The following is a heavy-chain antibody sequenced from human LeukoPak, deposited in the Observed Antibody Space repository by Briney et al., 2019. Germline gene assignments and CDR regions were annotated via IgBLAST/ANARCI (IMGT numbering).Heavy chain of an antibody. Sequence: SVNVSFKASGFTFTSSSLQRVRQARGQRLEWIGWIVVGRGNTNYAQKFQERVRITRDMTTSTAYMELSSLRFEDTAVYYCAAVVGVDWREDHMIIDYWGQGTLVTVSS. CDR1: GFTFTSSS. V-gene: IGHV1-58*01. CDR2: IVVGRGNT. CDR3: AAVVGVDWREDHMIIDY. D-gene: IGHD3-16*01. J-gene: IGHJ4*02.